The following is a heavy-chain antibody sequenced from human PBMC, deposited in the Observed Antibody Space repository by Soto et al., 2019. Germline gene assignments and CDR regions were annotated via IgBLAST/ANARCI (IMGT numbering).Heavy chain of an antibody. Sequence: PSETLSLTCTVSGGSISSGDYYWSWIRQPPGKGLEWIGYIYYSGSTYYNPSLKSRVTISVDTSKNQFSLKLSSVTAADTAVYYCARDSQRWLQLPGALSWGQGTLVTVSS. D-gene: IGHD5-12*01. J-gene: IGHJ5*02. V-gene: IGHV4-30-4*01. CDR3: ARDSQRWLQLPGALS. CDR2: IYYSGST. CDR1: GGSISSGDYY.